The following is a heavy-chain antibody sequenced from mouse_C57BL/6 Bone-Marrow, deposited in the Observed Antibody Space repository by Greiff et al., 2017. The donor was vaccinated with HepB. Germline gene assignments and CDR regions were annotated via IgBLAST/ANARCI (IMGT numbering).Heavy chain of an antibody. Sequence: VQLQQPGAELVRPRSSVKLSCKASGYTFTSYWMDWVKQRPGQGLEWIGNIYPSDSETHYNQKFKDKATLTVDKSSSTAYMQLSSLTSEDSAVYYCARNYGGFAYWGQGTLVTVSA. CDR1: GYTFTSYW. CDR3: ARNYGGFAY. J-gene: IGHJ3*01. CDR2: IYPSDSET. D-gene: IGHD1-1*01. V-gene: IGHV1-61*01.